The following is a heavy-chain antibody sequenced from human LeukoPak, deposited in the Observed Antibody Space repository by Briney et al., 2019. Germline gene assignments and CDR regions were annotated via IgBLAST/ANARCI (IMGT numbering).Heavy chain of an antibody. Sequence: SETLSLTCTVSGGSISSYYWSWIRQPPGKGLEWIGYIYYSGSTNYNPSLKSRVTISVDTSKNQFSLKLSSVTAADTAVYYCARYKRIAVAGTRSLGNRRDAFDIWGQGTMVTVSS. CDR2: IYYSGST. J-gene: IGHJ3*02. CDR3: ARYKRIAVAGTRSLGNRRDAFDI. V-gene: IGHV4-59*12. CDR1: GGSISSYY. D-gene: IGHD6-19*01.